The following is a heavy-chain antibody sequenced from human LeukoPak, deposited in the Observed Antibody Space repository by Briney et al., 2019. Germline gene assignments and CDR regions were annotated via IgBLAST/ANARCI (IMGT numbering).Heavy chain of an antibody. V-gene: IGHV4-39*01. CDR2: IYYSGST. D-gene: IGHD6-19*01. Sequence: SETLSLTCTVSGGSISGSTYYWGWIRQPPGKGLEWIGSIYYSGSTYYNPSLKSRVTISVDTSKNQFSLKLSSVTAADTAVYYCARLILSRQWLAEEGWFDPWGQGTLVTVSS. CDR3: ARLILSRQWLAEEGWFDP. J-gene: IGHJ5*02. CDR1: GGSISGSTYY.